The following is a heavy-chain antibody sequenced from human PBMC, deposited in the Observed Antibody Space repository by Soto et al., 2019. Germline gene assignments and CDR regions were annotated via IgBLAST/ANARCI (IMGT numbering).Heavy chain of an antibody. CDR3: ARGDVSTSSDAFYI. Sequence: QVQLVQSGAEVKKPGASVKVSCKASGYTFTGYGISWVRQAPGEGLEWMGWISAYNGNTKNEQKFQGRVTMTTDTSTSTAYMELRSLRSDDTAVYYCARGDVSTSSDAFYIWGQGTMVIVSS. V-gene: IGHV1-18*01. CDR1: GYTFTGYG. D-gene: IGHD2-2*01. J-gene: IGHJ3*02. CDR2: ISAYNGNT.